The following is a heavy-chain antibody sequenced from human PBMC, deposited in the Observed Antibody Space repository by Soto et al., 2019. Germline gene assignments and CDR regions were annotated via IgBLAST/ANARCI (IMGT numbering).Heavy chain of an antibody. Sequence: PGGSLRLSCAASGFTFSSYGMHWVRQAPGKGLEWVAVISYDGSNKYYADSVKGRFTISRDNSKNTLYLQMNSLRAEDTAVYYCAKPQYSSSWYNYFDYWGQGTLVTV. CDR3: AKPQYSSSWYNYFDY. V-gene: IGHV3-30*18. D-gene: IGHD6-13*01. CDR2: ISYDGSNK. J-gene: IGHJ4*02. CDR1: GFTFSSYG.